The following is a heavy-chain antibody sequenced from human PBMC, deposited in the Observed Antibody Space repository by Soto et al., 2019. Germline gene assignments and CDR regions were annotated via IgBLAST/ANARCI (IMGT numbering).Heavy chain of an antibody. D-gene: IGHD3-10*01. CDR1: GGSISSSSYY. Sequence: SETLSLTCTVSGGSISSSSYYWGWIRQPPGKGLEWIGSIYYSGSTYYNPSLKSRVTISVDTSKNQFSLNLSSVTAADTAVYYCARHMVRGPTRPIHFDYWGQGTLVTVSS. V-gene: IGHV4-39*01. CDR2: IYYSGST. J-gene: IGHJ4*02. CDR3: ARHMVRGPTRPIHFDY.